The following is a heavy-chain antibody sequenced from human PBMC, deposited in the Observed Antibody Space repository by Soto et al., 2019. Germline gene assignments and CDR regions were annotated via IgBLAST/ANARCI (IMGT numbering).Heavy chain of an antibody. Sequence: GGSLRLSCAAPGFICSSYDMSWVRQAPGKGLEWVSTILVDGRTFYVDSVKGRFTISRDSSQNTVYLQMNSLTAGDTALYYCAKATATGGGAFDICGQGTMVTVSS. D-gene: IGHD2-8*02. V-gene: IGHV3-23*01. CDR3: AKATATGGGAFDI. J-gene: IGHJ3*02. CDR2: ILVDGRT. CDR1: GFICSSYD.